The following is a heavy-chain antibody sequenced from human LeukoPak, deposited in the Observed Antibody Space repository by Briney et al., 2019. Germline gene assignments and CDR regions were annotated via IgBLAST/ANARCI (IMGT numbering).Heavy chain of an antibody. CDR1: GGSFSGYY. Sequence: ASETLSLTCAVYGGSFSGYYWSWIRQPPGKGLEWIGEINHSGSTNYNPSLKSRVTISVDTSKNQFSLKLSSVTAADTAVYYCARHKFGGAHDFDYWGQGTLVTVSS. V-gene: IGHV4-34*01. D-gene: IGHD3-3*01. CDR2: INHSGST. J-gene: IGHJ4*02. CDR3: ARHKFGGAHDFDY.